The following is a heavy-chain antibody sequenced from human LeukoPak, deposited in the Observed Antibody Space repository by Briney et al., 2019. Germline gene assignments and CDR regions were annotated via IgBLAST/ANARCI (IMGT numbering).Heavy chain of an antibody. J-gene: IGHJ6*02. V-gene: IGHV1-2*04. CDR1: GYTFTGYY. CDR3: ARSGGYDSYYYYGMDV. Sequence: ASVKVSCKASGYTFTGYYMHWVRQAPGQGLEWMGWINPNSGGTNYAQKFQGWVTMTRDTSISTAYMELSRLRSDDTAVYYCARSGGYDSYYYYGMDVWGQGTTVTVSS. D-gene: IGHD5-12*01. CDR2: INPNSGGT.